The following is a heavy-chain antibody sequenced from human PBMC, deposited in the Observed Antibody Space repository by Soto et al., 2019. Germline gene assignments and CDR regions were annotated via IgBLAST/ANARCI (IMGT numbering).Heavy chain of an antibody. V-gene: IGHV1-2*02. CDR2: INPKSDDT. J-gene: IGHJ5*02. D-gene: IGHD2-21*01. CDR3: ARKHPTEYIRWGLDP. Sequence: GASVKVSCKASGYPFSDNQIHWLRRAPGQGLEWMGRINPKSDDTNYAQKFQGRVTMTRDTSIDTAYLELTGLTSGDTATYYCARKHPTEYIRWGLDPWGQGTLVTVSS. CDR1: GYPFSDNQ.